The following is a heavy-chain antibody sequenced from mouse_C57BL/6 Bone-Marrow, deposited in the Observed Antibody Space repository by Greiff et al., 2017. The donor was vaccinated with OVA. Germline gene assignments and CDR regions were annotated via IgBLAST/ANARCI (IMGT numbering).Heavy chain of an antibody. CDR3: ARGDYDYPYWYFDV. D-gene: IGHD2-4*01. Sequence: VQLQQSGPELVKPGASVKMSCKASGYTFTDSNMHWVKQSHGQSLEWIGYINPNNGGTSYTQKFKGKATLPVTKSSSTAYMELRSLTSEDSAVYYGARGDYDYPYWYFDVWGTGTTVTVSS. CDR2: INPNNGGT. CDR1: GYTFTDSN. V-gene: IGHV1-22*01. J-gene: IGHJ1*03.